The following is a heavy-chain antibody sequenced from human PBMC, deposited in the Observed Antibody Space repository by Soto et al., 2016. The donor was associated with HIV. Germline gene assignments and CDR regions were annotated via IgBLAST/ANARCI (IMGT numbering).Heavy chain of an antibody. J-gene: IGHJ6*03. D-gene: IGHD6-6*01. Sequence: EVQLLESGGGLVQPGGSLRLSCAASGFTFSSYAMSWVRQAPGKGLEWVSAISGSGGSTYYADSVKGRFTISRDNSKNTLYLQMNSLRAEDTAVYYCAKDGIEYSSSSAQFYYYYYYMDVWGKGTTVTVSS. CDR2: ISGSGGST. V-gene: IGHV3-23*01. CDR3: AKDGIEYSSSSAQFYYYYYYMDV. CDR1: GFTFSSYA.